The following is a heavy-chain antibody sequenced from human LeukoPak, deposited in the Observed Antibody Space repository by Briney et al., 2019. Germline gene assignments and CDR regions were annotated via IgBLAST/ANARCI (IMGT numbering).Heavy chain of an antibody. CDR1: GFTFHNNC. CDR3: ARTDIIAAAVDY. CDR2: ISGSSRST. Sequence: GGSLRLSCAASGFTFHNNCMSWVRQAPGKGLEWVSAISGSSRSTYHAESVKGRFTISRDNSKNTLFLQMNSLRAEDTAVYYCARTDIIAAAVDYWGQGTLVTVSS. J-gene: IGHJ4*02. D-gene: IGHD6-13*01. V-gene: IGHV3-23*01.